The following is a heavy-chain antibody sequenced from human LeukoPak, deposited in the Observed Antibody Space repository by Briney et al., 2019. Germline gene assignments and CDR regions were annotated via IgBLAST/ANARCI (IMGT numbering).Heavy chain of an antibody. Sequence: GGSLRLSCAASGFTFDDYGMSWVRQALGKGLEWVSGINWNGGSTGYADSVKGRFTISRDNAKNSLYLQMNSLRAEDTALYYCARLSSTYSSGWYVYWGQGTLVTVSS. CDR3: ARLSSTYSSGWYVY. V-gene: IGHV3-20*04. J-gene: IGHJ4*02. CDR2: INWNGGST. D-gene: IGHD6-19*01. CDR1: GFTFDDYG.